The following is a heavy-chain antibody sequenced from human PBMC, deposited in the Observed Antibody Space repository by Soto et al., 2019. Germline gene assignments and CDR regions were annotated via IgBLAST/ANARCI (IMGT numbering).Heavy chain of an antibody. CDR3: VIDRLIVAVSVGRMDV. CDR2: VIPTQRTT. V-gene: IGHV1-69*01. Sequence: QMQLVQSGAEVKKPGTSVRVSCKASGDTFFGYSISWVRQAPGQGLEWMGWVIPTQRTTKYAQRFQGRVTMSVDQFASTTYMELSSLRPEDTALYYCVIDRLIVAVSVGRMDVWGQGTTVTVSS. J-gene: IGHJ6*02. D-gene: IGHD6-19*01. CDR1: GDTFFGYS.